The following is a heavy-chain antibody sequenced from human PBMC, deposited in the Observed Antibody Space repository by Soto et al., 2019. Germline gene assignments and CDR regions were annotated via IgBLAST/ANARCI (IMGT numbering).Heavy chain of an antibody. V-gene: IGHV3-53*02. CDR1: GFTVSSNY. Sequence: EVQLVETGGGLIQPGGSLRLSCAASGFTVSSNYMSWVRQAPGKGLEWVSVIYSGGRTYYADSVRGRFTISRDNSKNTLYLQMKSRRAEDTAVYYCARDPAATRHGMDVWGQGTTFTVSS. J-gene: IGHJ6*02. CDR3: ARDPAATRHGMDV. D-gene: IGHD2-15*01. CDR2: IYSGGRT.